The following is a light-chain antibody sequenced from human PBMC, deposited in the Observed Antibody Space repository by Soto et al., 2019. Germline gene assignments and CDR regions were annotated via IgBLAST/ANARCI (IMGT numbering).Light chain of an antibody. CDR2: KAS. J-gene: IGKJ1*01. Sequence: SGSVRDRVTITCRASQTISSWLAWYQQKPGKAPKLLIYKASTLKSGVPSRFSGSGSGTEFTLTISSLQPDDFATYYCQHYNSYSEAFGQGTKVDIK. CDR1: QTISSW. V-gene: IGKV1-5*03. CDR3: QHYNSYSEA.